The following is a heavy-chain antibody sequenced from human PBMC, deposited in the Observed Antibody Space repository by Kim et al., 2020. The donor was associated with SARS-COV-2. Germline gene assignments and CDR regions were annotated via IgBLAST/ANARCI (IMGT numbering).Heavy chain of an antibody. CDR3: ARRLPYCSGGSCSTNVFDYYYGMDV. V-gene: IGHV4-39*01. D-gene: IGHD2-15*01. CDR1: GGSISSSSYY. J-gene: IGHJ6*02. CDR2: IYYSGST. Sequence: SETLSLTCTVSGGSISSSSYYWGWIRQPPGKGLEWIGSIYYSGSTYYNPSLKSRVTISVDTSKNQFSLKLSSVTAADTAVYYCARRLPYCSGGSCSTNVFDYYYGMDVCCQGTTVTVSS.